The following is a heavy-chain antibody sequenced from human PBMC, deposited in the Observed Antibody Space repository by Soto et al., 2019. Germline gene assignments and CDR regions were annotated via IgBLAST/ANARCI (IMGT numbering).Heavy chain of an antibody. Sequence: GGSLRLSCAASGFTFDDYAMHWVRQIPGKGLEWVSGISWESGSIGYADSVKGRFSISRDNAKNTLYLQMNSLRAEDTAVYYCARDNGYVDFDYWGQGTLVTVSS. D-gene: IGHD3-22*01. CDR2: ISWESGSI. J-gene: IGHJ4*02. CDR1: GFTFDDYA. CDR3: ARDNGYVDFDY. V-gene: IGHV3-9*01.